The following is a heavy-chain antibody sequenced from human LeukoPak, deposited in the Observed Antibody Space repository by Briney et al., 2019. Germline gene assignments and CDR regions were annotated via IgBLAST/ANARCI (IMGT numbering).Heavy chain of an antibody. D-gene: IGHD3-16*01. J-gene: IGHJ4*02. V-gene: IGHV3-7*01. CDR2: IKEDGSQK. Sequence: GGSLRLSCAGSGFTFSNSWMTWVRQVPGKGLGWVANIKEDGSQKNYVDSVKGRFTISRDNAKSSLYLQMNSLRPEDTALYYCARGATPWDWGQGTLVTVSS. CDR1: GFTFSNSW. CDR3: ARGATPWD.